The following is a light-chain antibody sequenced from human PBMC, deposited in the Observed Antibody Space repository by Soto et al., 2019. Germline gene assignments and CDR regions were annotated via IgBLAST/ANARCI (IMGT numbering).Light chain of an antibody. Sequence: DIQMTQSLSSLSASVGDSVTITCRASQSISTYLNWYQQKPGKAPKVLIYAASSLQSGVPSRFSGSGSGTDFTLTISSLQPEDFATYYCQQYNDWPRTFGQGTKVDIK. CDR2: AAS. J-gene: IGKJ1*01. V-gene: IGKV1-39*01. CDR1: QSISTY. CDR3: QQYNDWPRT.